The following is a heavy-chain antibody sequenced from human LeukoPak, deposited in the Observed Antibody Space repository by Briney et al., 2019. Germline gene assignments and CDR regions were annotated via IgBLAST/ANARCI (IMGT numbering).Heavy chain of an antibody. CDR1: GYTFTSYG. Sequence: ASVKVSCKASGYTFTSYGISWVRQAPGQGLEWMGWISAYNGNTNYAQKLQGRVTMTTDTSTSTAYMELRSLRSDDTAVYYCARDYYYDSSSKGSFDYWGQGTLVTVSS. CDR2: ISAYNGNT. V-gene: IGHV1-18*01. CDR3: ARDYYYDSSSKGSFDY. J-gene: IGHJ4*02. D-gene: IGHD3-22*01.